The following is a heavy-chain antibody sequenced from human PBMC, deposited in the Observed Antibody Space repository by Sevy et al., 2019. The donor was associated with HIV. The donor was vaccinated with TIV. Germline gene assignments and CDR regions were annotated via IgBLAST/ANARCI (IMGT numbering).Heavy chain of an antibody. J-gene: IGHJ6*02. CDR3: ARAYSSSWRYYYYGMDV. V-gene: IGHV1-18*01. CDR2: ISAYNGNT. Sequence: ASVKVSCKASGYTFTSYGISWVRQAPGQGLEWMGWISAYNGNTNYAQKLQGRVTMTTDTSTSTAYMELRSLRYDDTAVYYCARAYSSSWRYYYYGMDVWGQGTTVTVSS. D-gene: IGHD6-13*01. CDR1: GYTFTSYG.